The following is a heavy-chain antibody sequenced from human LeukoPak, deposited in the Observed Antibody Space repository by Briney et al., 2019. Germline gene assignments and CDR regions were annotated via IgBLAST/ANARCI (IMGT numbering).Heavy chain of an antibody. J-gene: IGHJ5*02. V-gene: IGHV3-74*01. CDR2: IKGDGTSA. CDR3: AKSDWFDP. Sequence: GGSPRLSCAASGFTLSSYWMHWVRQAPGKGLVWVSRIKGDGTSASYADSVKGRFTSSTDNAKNTLYLQMNSLRAEDTAVYFCAKSDWFDPWGQGTLVTVSS. CDR1: GFTLSSYW.